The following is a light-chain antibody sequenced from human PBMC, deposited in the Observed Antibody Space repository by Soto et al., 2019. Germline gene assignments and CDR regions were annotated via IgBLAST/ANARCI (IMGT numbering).Light chain of an antibody. V-gene: IGKV3-20*01. Sequence: EIVLTQSPGTLSLSPGERATLSCRASQSVSSNYLAWYQLKPGQAPRLLIYGASSRATGIPDRFSGSGSGTDFTLTISSLDPEDFAVYYCQQYNNWPTFGQGTRLEIK. CDR1: QSVSSNY. J-gene: IGKJ5*01. CDR2: GAS. CDR3: QQYNNWPT.